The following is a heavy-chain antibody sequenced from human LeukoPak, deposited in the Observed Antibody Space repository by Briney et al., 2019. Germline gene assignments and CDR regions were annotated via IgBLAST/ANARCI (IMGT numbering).Heavy chain of an antibody. CDR1: GYSFTYYW. V-gene: IGHV5-51*01. CDR2: IYPGDSDT. Sequence: GESLRISCQGSGYSFTYYWIGWVRQMPGQGLEWMGIIYPGDSDTRYRPPFQGQVTILVDKSISTAYLQWSSLKASDTAMYYCARQDGNSKYYFDYWGQGTLVTVSS. CDR3: ARQDGNSKYYFDY. J-gene: IGHJ4*02. D-gene: IGHD1-1*01.